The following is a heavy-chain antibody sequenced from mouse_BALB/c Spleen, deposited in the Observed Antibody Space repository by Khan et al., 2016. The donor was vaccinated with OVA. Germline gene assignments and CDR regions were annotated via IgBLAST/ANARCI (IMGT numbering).Heavy chain of an antibody. D-gene: IGHD1-1*01. CDR3: ARKNGSDFDY. J-gene: IGHJ2*01. V-gene: IGHV1-20*02. CDR2: INPHIGET. Sequence: VQLKESGPELVKPGASVKISCKASGYSFTGYFMNWVMQSHGKSLEWIGRINPHIGETFYNQKFKDKATLTVDESSRTAHMELRSLASEDSALYYCARKNGSDFDYWGQGTTLTVSS. CDR1: GYSFTGYF.